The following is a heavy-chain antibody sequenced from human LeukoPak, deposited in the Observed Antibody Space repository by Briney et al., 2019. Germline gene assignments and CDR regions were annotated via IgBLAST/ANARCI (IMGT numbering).Heavy chain of an antibody. Sequence: SVKVSCKASGGTFSSYAISWVRQAPGQGLEWMGGIIPIFGTANYAQKFQGRVTITTDESTSTAYMELSSLRSEDTAVYYCASRRMRDGYSPNWGQGTLVTVSS. V-gene: IGHV1-69*05. J-gene: IGHJ4*02. CDR3: ASRRMRDGYSPN. CDR1: GGTFSSYA. D-gene: IGHD5-24*01. CDR2: IIPIFGTA.